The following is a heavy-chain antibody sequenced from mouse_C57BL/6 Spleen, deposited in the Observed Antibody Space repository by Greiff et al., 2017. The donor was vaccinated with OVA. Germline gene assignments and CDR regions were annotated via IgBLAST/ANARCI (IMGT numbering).Heavy chain of an antibody. CDR2: IYPGDGDT. D-gene: IGHD3-2*02. CDR1: GYAFSSYW. J-gene: IGHJ3*01. CDR3: ARGSSGSGFAY. V-gene: IGHV1-80*01. Sequence: QVQLKESGAELVKPGASVKISCKASGYAFSSYWMNWVKQRPGKGLEWIGQIYPGDGDTNYNGKFKGKATLTADKSSSAAYMQISSLTSEDSAVYFCARGSSGSGFAYWGQGTLVTVSA.